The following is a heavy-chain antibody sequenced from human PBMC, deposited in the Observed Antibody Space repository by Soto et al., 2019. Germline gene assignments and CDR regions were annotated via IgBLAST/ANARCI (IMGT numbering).Heavy chain of an antibody. D-gene: IGHD3-22*01. CDR2: INWDDTK. J-gene: IGHJ5*01. CDR1: GFSLSTDGVA. V-gene: IGHV2-5*02. Sequence: QITLKESGPTLVEPTQTLTLTCTFSGFSLSTDGVAVGWIRQPPGKALEWLALINWDDTKGYSPSLKRRLTITKDTSKNQVVLTMTNMDPVDTATYYCARSKGRVRGLLSWFDSWGQGTLVTVPS. CDR3: ARSKGRVRGLLSWFDS.